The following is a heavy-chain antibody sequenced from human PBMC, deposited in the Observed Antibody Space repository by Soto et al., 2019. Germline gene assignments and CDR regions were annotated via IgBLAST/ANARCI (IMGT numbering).Heavy chain of an antibody. V-gene: IGHV3-23*01. Sequence: PGWSLRLSCAASGFTFSSYAMSWVRQAPGKELEWVSAISGSGGSTYYADSVKGRFTISRDNSKNTLYLQMNSLRAEDTAVYYCAKVKRYNWNYGAPFDYWVYRTLVTVSS. J-gene: IGHJ4*01. D-gene: IGHD1-7*01. CDR1: GFTFSSYA. CDR3: AKVKRYNWNYGAPFDY. CDR2: ISGSGGST.